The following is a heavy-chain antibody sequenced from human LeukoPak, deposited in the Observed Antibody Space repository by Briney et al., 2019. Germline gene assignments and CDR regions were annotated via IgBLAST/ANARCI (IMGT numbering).Heavy chain of an antibody. V-gene: IGHV4-59*01. D-gene: IGHD2/OR15-2a*01. J-gene: IGHJ3*02. CDR1: GGSISSYY. CDR3: ARAVPNRASDAFYI. CDR2: IYYSGST. Sequence: SETLSLTCTVSGGSISSYYWSWIRQPPGKGLEWIGYIYYSGSTNYNPSLKSRVTISVDTSKNQFSLKLSSVTAADTAVYYCARAVPNRASDAFYIWGQGTMVTVSS.